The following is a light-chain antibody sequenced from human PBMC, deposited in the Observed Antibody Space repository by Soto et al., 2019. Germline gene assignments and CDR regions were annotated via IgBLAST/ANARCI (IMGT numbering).Light chain of an antibody. CDR1: SSDVGGYNY. V-gene: IGLV2-14*01. J-gene: IGLJ1*01. CDR2: EVS. Sequence: QSVLAQPASVSGSPGQSITISCTGISSDVGGYNYVSWYQQHPGKAPKLMIYEVSNRPSGVSNRFSGSKSGNTASLTISGLQAEDEADYYCSSYTSSSTRYDFGTGTKVTVL. CDR3: SSYTSSSTRYD.